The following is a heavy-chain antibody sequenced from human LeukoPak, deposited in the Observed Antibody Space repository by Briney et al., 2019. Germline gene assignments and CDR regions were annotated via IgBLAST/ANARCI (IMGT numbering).Heavy chain of an antibody. J-gene: IGHJ1*01. CDR2: INHSGST. Sequence: SETLSLTCAVYGGSFSGYYWSWIRQPPGKGLEWIGEINHSGSTNYNPSLKSRVTISVDTSKNQFSLKLSSVTAADTAVYYCACSSWHGYEYFQHWGQGTLVTVSS. CDR1: GGSFSGYY. V-gene: IGHV4-34*01. D-gene: IGHD6-13*01. CDR3: ACSSWHGYEYFQH.